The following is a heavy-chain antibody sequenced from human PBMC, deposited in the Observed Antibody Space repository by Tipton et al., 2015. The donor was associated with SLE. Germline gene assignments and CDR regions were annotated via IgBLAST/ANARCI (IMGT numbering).Heavy chain of an antibody. CDR2: FYTDGST. CDR3: ASVGFSVAGTSEDAFDI. Sequence: TLSLTCTVSGGSISSYYWNWIRQSTGKGLEWIGRFYTDGSTRHKPSLASRLSPSFESRVTMSVDPSKNQFSLRLTSVTAADTAVYYCASVGFSVAGTSEDAFDIWGQGTMVTVS. V-gene: IGHV4-4*07. J-gene: IGHJ3*02. CDR1: GGSISSYY. D-gene: IGHD6-19*01.